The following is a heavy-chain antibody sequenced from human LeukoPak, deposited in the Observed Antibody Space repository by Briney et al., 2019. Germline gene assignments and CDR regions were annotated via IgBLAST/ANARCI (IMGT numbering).Heavy chain of an antibody. D-gene: IGHD4-23*01. J-gene: IGHJ6*02. Sequence: GGSLRLSCAASGFTFSSYGMHWVRQAPGKGQEWVAVIWYDGSNKYYADSVKGRFTISRDNSKNTLYLQMNSLRAEDTAVYYCARSDYGGNYYYYGMDVWGQGTTVTVS. CDR2: IWYDGSNK. V-gene: IGHV3-33*01. CDR3: ARSDYGGNYYYYGMDV. CDR1: GFTFSSYG.